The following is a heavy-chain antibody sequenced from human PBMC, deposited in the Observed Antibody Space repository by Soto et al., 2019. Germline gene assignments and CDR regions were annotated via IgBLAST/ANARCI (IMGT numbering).Heavy chain of an antibody. CDR2: IIPIFGTA. Sequence: QVQLVQSGAEVKKPGSSVKVSCKASGGTFSSYAISWVRQAPGQGLEWMGGIIPIFGTANYAQKFQGSVTITADESKSTAYMELSSLRSEDTAVYYCARGTPRGSSSWYGDPYYYYYYGMDVWGQGTTVTVSS. CDR3: ARGTPRGSSSWYGDPYYYYYYGMDV. V-gene: IGHV1-69*01. D-gene: IGHD6-13*01. CDR1: GGTFSSYA. J-gene: IGHJ6*02.